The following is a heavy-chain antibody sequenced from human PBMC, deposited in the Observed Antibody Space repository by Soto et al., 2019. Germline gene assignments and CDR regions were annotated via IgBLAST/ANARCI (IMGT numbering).Heavy chain of an antibody. D-gene: IGHD6-13*01. Sequence: PSETLSLTCAVYGRSFSGYYWSWIRQPPGKGLEWIGYIYHSGSTYYNPSLKSRVTISVDTSKNQFSLKLSSVTAADTAVYYCARDIAAASSVWFDPWGQGTLVTVSS. V-gene: IGHV4-34*01. CDR1: GRSFSGYY. J-gene: IGHJ5*02. CDR3: ARDIAAASSVWFDP. CDR2: IYHSGST.